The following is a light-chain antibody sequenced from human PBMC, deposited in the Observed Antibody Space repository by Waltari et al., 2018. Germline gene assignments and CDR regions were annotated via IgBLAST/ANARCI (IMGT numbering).Light chain of an antibody. J-gene: IGKJ3*01. CDR3: QKYNSAPLT. CDR1: QSISNY. CDR2: TAS. V-gene: IGKV1-27*01. Sequence: IQMTHPPSSLSASVGDRVTITCRASQSISNYLAWYQQRPGKVPKLLIYTASTLQSGVPSRFSGSGSGTDFTLTISSLQPEDVATYYCQKYNSAPLTFGPGTKVDIK.